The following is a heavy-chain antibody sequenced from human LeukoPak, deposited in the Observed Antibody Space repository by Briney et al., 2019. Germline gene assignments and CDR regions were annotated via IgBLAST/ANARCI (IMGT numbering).Heavy chain of an antibody. CDR3: VRTPPNWGFDY. J-gene: IGHJ4*02. CDR1: GYTFTSSG. D-gene: IGHD7-27*01. Sequence: ASVKVSCKASGYTFTSSGISWVRQALGQGLEWMGWISVNNGNTNYVQKFQGRVTMTTDTSTSTAYMELRSLRSEDTAIYYCVRTPPNWGFDYWGQGTLVTVSS. CDR2: ISVNNGNT. V-gene: IGHV1-18*01.